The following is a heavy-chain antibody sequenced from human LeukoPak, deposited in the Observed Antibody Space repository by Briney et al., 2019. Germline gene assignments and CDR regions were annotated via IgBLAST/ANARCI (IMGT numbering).Heavy chain of an antibody. CDR2: ISYDGSNK. V-gene: IGHV3-30*18. J-gene: IGHJ4*02. CDR3: AKDRPPTVNGCLDY. D-gene: IGHD4-11*01. CDR1: GFTFSRFG. Sequence: GGSLRLSRAASGFTFSRFGMHWVRQAPGKGLEWVAVISYDGSNKYYADSVKGRFTISRDNSKNTLYLQMNSLRAEDTAVYYCAKDRPPTVNGCLDYWGEETGVSVSS.